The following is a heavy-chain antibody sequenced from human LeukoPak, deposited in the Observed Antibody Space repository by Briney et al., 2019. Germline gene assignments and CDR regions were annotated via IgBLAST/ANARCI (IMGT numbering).Heavy chain of an antibody. V-gene: IGHV3-33*01. J-gene: IGHJ4*02. CDR1: GFTFSSYG. CDR3: ARGSGGYYSRLGY. CDR2: IWYDGSNK. D-gene: IGHD1-26*01. Sequence: GGSLRLSCAASGFTFSSYGMHWVRQAPGKGLEWVAVIWYDGSNKYYADSVKGRFTISRDNSKNTLYLQMNSLRAEDTAVYYCARGSGGYYSRLGYWGQGTLVTVSS.